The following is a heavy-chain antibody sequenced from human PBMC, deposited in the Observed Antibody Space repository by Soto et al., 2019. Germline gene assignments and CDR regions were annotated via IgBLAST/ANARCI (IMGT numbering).Heavy chain of an antibody. D-gene: IGHD3-3*01. V-gene: IGHV4-59*01. J-gene: IGHJ5*02. CDR1: GGSISSYY. Sequence: SETLSLTCTVSGGSISSYYWSWIRQPPGKGLEWIGYIYYSGSTNYNPSLKSRVTISVDTSKNQFSLKLSSVTAADTAVYYCARAPQLTIFGSWFDPWGQGTLVTVSS. CDR2: IYYSGST. CDR3: ARAPQLTIFGSWFDP.